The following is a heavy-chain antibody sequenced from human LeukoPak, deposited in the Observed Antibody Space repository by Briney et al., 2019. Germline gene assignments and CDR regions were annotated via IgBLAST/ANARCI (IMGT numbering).Heavy chain of an antibody. Sequence: GGSLRLSCAASGLTFSTYTMNWVRQAPGKGLEWVSSITSSSSNIYYADSVKGRFTISRDNARNSLYLQMNSLRAEDTSVYYCARASIAAAGTGAFDVWGQGTMVTVSS. D-gene: IGHD6-13*01. V-gene: IGHV3-21*01. J-gene: IGHJ3*01. CDR3: ARASIAAAGTGAFDV. CDR2: ITSSSSNI. CDR1: GLTFSTYT.